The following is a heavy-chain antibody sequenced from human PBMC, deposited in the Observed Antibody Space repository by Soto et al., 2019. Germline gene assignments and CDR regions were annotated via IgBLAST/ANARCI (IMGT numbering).Heavy chain of an antibody. CDR3: ARARYTRYGSHGMDV. J-gene: IGHJ6*02. Sequence: PSQTLSLTCAISGDSVSSNSAAWNWIRQSPSRGLEWLGRAYYRSKWYNDFAVSVKSRITINPDTSKNQFSLQLNSVTPEDTAVYYCARARYTRYGSHGMDVWGQGPTVTVYS. CDR2: AYYRSKWYN. D-gene: IGHD1-26*01. CDR1: GDSVSSNSAA. V-gene: IGHV6-1*01.